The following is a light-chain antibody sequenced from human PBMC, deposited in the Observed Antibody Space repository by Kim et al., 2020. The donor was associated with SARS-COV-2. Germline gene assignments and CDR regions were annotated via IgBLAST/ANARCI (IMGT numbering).Light chain of an antibody. CDR1: SSNIGSNT. Sequence: GQRITISCSGSSSNIGSNTVNWNQQLPGTAPKLLIYSNNQRPSGVPDRFSGSKSGTSASLAISGLQSEDEADYYCAAWDDSLNGVVFGGGTQRPS. J-gene: IGLJ2*01. CDR3: AAWDDSLNGVV. V-gene: IGLV1-44*01. CDR2: SNN.